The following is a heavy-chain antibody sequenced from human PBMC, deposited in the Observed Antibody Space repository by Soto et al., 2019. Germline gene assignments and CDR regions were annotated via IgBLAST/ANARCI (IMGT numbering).Heavy chain of an antibody. CDR2: INPSGGST. J-gene: IGHJ4*02. V-gene: IGHV1-46*01. CDR1: GYTFTIYY. D-gene: IGHD1-26*01. CDR3: ARGGQWDFLSDY. Sequence: AAVKVSCKASGYTFTIYYMHWVRQAPGQGLEWMGIINPSGGSTSYAQKLQGRVTLTTDTSTSTAYMELRSLRSDDTAVYFCARGGQWDFLSDYWGQGTLVTVSS.